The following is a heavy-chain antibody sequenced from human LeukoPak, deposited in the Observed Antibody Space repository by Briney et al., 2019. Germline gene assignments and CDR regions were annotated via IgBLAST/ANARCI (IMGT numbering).Heavy chain of an antibody. CDR3: ARDPAGNRGNFDY. CDR2: IWYDGTNK. J-gene: IGHJ4*02. D-gene: IGHD6-13*01. V-gene: IGHV3-33*08. Sequence: GGSLRLSCAASGFTFSSYWMHWVRQAPGKRLEWVAGIWYDGTNKYYADSVKGRVTISRDNSRNTLYLQMNSLRVEDTAMYSCARDPAGNRGNFDYWGQGTLVTVSS. CDR1: GFTFSSYW.